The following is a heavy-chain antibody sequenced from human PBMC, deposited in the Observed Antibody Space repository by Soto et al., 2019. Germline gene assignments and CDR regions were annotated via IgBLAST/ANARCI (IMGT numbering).Heavy chain of an antibody. D-gene: IGHD3-3*02. V-gene: IGHV4-4*02. CDR2: ISHSGNT. J-gene: IGHJ4*02. CDR3: AARHFWSRPWTDRRLDY. CDR1: GDSINSSHW. Sequence: SETLSLTCAGSGDSINSSHWWIWVRQPPEKGLEWIGQISHSGNTNYNPSLTSRVTISVDKSKNHFSLKLTSVTAADTAVYYCAARHFWSRPWTDRRLDYWGQGTLVTVSS.